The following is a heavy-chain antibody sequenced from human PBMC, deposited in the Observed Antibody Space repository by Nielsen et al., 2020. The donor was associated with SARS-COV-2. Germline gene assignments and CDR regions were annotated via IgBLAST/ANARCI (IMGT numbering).Heavy chain of an antibody. Sequence: ASVKVSCKASGYTFTGYYMHWVRQAPGQGLEWMGRINPNSGGTNYAQKFQGRVTMTRDTSISTAYMELSSLRSEDTAVYYCASSRYEVTIFGVVYYGMDVWGQGTTVTVSS. J-gene: IGHJ6*02. V-gene: IGHV1-2*06. CDR2: INPNSGGT. CDR3: ASSRYEVTIFGVVYYGMDV. CDR1: GYTFTGYY. D-gene: IGHD3-3*01.